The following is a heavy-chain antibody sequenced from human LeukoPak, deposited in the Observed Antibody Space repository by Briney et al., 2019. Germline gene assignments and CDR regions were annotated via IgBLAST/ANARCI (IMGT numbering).Heavy chain of an antibody. J-gene: IGHJ4*02. Sequence: GGSLRLSCAASGFTFSSYGMSWVRQAPGKGLEWVSGISASGGSTYYADSVKGRFTISRDNSKNTVHLQMNSLRAEDTAVYYCVVWGEDRGGHRFDFWGQGTLVTVSS. CDR2: ISASGGST. CDR1: GFTFSSYG. V-gene: IGHV3-23*01. CDR3: VVWGEDRGGHRFDF. D-gene: IGHD2-15*01.